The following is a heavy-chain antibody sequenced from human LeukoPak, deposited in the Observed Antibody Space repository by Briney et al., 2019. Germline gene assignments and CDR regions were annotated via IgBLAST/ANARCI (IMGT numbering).Heavy chain of an antibody. D-gene: IGHD2-2*01. CDR1: GGTFSSYA. CDR3: ARDLVVPAASPDYYYYMDV. Sequence: ASVKVSCKASGGTFSSYAISWVRQAPGQGLEWMGGIIPIFGTANYAQKFQGRVTITTDEPTSTAYMELSSLRSEDTAVYYCARDLVVPAASPDYYYYMDVWGKGTTVTVSS. J-gene: IGHJ6*03. V-gene: IGHV1-69*05. CDR2: IIPIFGTA.